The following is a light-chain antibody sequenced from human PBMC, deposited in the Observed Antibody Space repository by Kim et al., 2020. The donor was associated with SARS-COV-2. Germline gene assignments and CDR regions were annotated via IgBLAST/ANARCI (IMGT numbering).Light chain of an antibody. V-gene: IGKV1-6*02. J-gene: IGKJ3*01. CDR2: GAS. CDR3: LQDYIYPYT. CDR1: QGIGNY. Sequence: AIQMTQSPSSLSASVGDRVTITCRASQGIGNYLGWYQQRPGKAPKLLIYGASSLQSGVPSRFSGSGYGTDFTLTISSLQPEDFATYYYLQDYIYPYTFGPGTQVEIK.